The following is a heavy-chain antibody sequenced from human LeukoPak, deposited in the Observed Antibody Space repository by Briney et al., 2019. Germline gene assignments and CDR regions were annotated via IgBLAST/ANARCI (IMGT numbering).Heavy chain of an antibody. CDR1: GGSISSYY. Sequence: SETLSLTCTVSGGSISSYYWSWIRQPPGKGLEWIGYIYYSGSTNYNPSLKSRVTILVDTSKNQFSLKLSSVTAADTAVYYCAREFRGYSYGDAFDIWGQGTMVTVSS. D-gene: IGHD5-18*01. V-gene: IGHV4-59*01. CDR2: IYYSGST. CDR3: AREFRGYSYGDAFDI. J-gene: IGHJ3*02.